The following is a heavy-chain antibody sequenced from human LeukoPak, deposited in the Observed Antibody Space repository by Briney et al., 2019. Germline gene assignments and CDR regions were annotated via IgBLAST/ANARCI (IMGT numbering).Heavy chain of an antibody. CDR2: INHSGRT. J-gene: IGHJ4*02. Sequence: SETLSLTCTVSGYSISSGFYWAWIRQPPGKGLEWIGSINHSGRTYYNPSLRSRVTISVDTSKNQFSLRLSSVTAADTAVYYCARDVDVDSGWVPDYWGQGTLVTVSS. CDR1: GYSISSGFY. V-gene: IGHV4-38-2*02. D-gene: IGHD6-19*01. CDR3: ARDVDVDSGWVPDY.